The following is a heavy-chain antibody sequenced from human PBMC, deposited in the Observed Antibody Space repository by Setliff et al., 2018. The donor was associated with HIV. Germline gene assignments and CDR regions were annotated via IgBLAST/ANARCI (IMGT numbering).Heavy chain of an antibody. Sequence: GASVKVSCKASGGTFTNYIYSWVRQAPGQGLEWVGGISPISDMTHYAQHFQGRVTITADTATSTAYMELTSLGSDDTDIYFCASGYCGGGICYSPNWLDPWGQGTLVTVSS. CDR2: ISPISDMT. CDR3: ASGYCGGGICYSPNWLDP. CDR1: GGTFTNYI. J-gene: IGHJ5*02. D-gene: IGHD2-15*01. V-gene: IGHV1-69*10.